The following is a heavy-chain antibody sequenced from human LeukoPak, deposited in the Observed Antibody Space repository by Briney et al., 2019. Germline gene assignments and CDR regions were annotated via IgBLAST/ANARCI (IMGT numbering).Heavy chain of an antibody. Sequence: GGSLRLSCAASGFTFSNAWMSWVRQAPGKGLEWVGRIKSKTDGGTTDYAAPVKGRFTISRDDSKNTLYLQMNSLKTEDTAVYYCTTEVPTAYDILTGYYKRYYYGMDVWGQGTTVTVSS. CDR3: TTEVPTAYDILTGYYKRYYYGMDV. D-gene: IGHD3-9*01. CDR1: GFTFSNAW. CDR2: IKSKTDGGTT. J-gene: IGHJ6*02. V-gene: IGHV3-15*01.